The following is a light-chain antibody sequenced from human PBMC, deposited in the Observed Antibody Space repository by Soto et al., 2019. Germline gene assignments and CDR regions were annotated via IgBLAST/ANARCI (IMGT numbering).Light chain of an antibody. J-gene: IGKJ3*01. Sequence: DIQMTQSPSSLSASVGDRVTITCRASQGISNFLAWYQQKPGKVPKVLIYAASTLQSGVPSRFSGSGSGTDFTFTISSLQPEDAATYYCQVYNSAPPVTFGPGTKVDIK. V-gene: IGKV1-27*01. CDR1: QGISNF. CDR2: AAS. CDR3: QVYNSAPPVT.